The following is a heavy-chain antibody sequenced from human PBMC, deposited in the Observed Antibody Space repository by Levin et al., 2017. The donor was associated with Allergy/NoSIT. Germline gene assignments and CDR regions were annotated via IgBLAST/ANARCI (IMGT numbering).Heavy chain of an antibody. D-gene: IGHD2-21*02. J-gene: IGHJ4*02. CDR3: AKDGPCGGDCYPLDY. CDR2: ISYDGSNK. Sequence: GESLKISCAASGFTFSSYGMHWVRQAPGKGLEWVAVISYDGSNKYYADSVKGRFTISRDNSKNTLYLQMNSLRAEDTAVYYCAKDGPCGGDCYPLDYWGQGTLVTVSS. CDR1: GFTFSSYG. V-gene: IGHV3-30*18.